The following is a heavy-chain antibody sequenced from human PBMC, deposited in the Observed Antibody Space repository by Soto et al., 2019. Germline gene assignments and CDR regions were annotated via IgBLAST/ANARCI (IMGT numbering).Heavy chain of an antibody. CDR3: TTDLVVVAATSGNYYYYMDV. Sequence: GGSLRLSCAASGFTFSNAWMSWVRQAPGKGLEWVGRIKSKTDGGTTDYAAPVKGRFTISRDDSKNTLYLQMNSLKTEDTAVYYCTTDLVVVAATSGNYYYYMDVWGKGTTVTVSS. D-gene: IGHD2-15*01. CDR1: GFTFSNAW. V-gene: IGHV3-15*01. J-gene: IGHJ6*03. CDR2: IKSKTDGGTT.